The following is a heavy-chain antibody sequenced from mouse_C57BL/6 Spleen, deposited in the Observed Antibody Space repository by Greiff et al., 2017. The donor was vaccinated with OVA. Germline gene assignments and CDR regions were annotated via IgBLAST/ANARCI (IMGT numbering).Heavy chain of an antibody. CDR2: ISSGSSTI. CDR3: ARLYDGYYEDAMDY. Sequence: EVHLVESGGGLVKPGGSLKLSCAASGFTFSDYGMHWVRQAPEKGLEWVAYISSGSSTIYYADTVKGRFTISRDNAKNTLFLQMTSLRSEDTARYYCARLYDGYYEDAMDYWGQGTSVTVSS. D-gene: IGHD2-3*01. J-gene: IGHJ4*01. CDR1: GFTFSDYG. V-gene: IGHV5-17*01.